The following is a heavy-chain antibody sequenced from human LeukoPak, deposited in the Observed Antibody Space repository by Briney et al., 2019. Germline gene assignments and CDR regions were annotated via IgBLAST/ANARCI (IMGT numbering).Heavy chain of an antibody. CDR3: ARAKGGSSWYAGWFDP. Sequence: SQTLSLTCAVSGGSISSGGYSWSWIRQPPGKGLEWIGYIYYSGSTYYNPSLKSRVTISVDTSKNQFSLKLSSVTAADTAVYYCARAKGGSSWYAGWFDPWGQGTLVTVSS. V-gene: IGHV4-30-4*08. D-gene: IGHD6-13*01. J-gene: IGHJ5*02. CDR1: GGSISSGGYS. CDR2: IYYSGST.